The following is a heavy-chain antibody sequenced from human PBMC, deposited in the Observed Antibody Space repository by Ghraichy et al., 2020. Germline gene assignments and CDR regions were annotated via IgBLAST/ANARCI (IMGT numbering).Heavy chain of an antibody. V-gene: IGHV4-30-2*01. Sequence: SETLSLTCAVSGGSISSGGYSWSWIRQQPGKGLEWIGYIYHSGSTYYNPSLKSRVTISVDRSKNQFSLKLSSVTAADTAVYYCARAVDYYDSSGYHDAFDIWGQGTMVTVSS. CDR2: IYHSGST. J-gene: IGHJ3*02. D-gene: IGHD3-22*01. CDR1: GGSISSGGYS. CDR3: ARAVDYYDSSGYHDAFDI.